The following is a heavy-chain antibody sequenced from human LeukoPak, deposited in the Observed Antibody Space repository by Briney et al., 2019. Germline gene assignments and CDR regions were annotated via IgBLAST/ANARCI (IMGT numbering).Heavy chain of an antibody. V-gene: IGHV3-23*01. D-gene: IGHD1-26*01. Sequence: PGGSLRLSCATSGFTFSNYDMSWVRQAPGKGLEWVSIISSVGTTYSADSVKGRFTVSRDNSKNTLYLQMESLRAEDTAVYYCSGTKNYYFDYWGQGTLVSVSS. J-gene: IGHJ4*02. CDR3: SGTKNYYFDY. CDR1: GFTFSNYD. CDR2: ISSVGTT.